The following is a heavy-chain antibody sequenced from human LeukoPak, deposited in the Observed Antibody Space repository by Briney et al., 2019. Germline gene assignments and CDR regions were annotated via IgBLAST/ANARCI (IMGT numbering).Heavy chain of an antibody. CDR2: INHSGST. CDR1: GGSFSGYY. Sequence: SETLSLTRAVYGGSFSGYYWSWIRQPPGKGLEWIGEINHSGSTNYNPSLKSRVTISVDTSKNQFSLKLSSVTAADTAVYYCARGHPFAMVRRVNWFDPWGQGTLVTVSS. CDR3: ARGHPFAMVRRVNWFDP. V-gene: IGHV4-34*01. D-gene: IGHD3-10*01. J-gene: IGHJ5*02.